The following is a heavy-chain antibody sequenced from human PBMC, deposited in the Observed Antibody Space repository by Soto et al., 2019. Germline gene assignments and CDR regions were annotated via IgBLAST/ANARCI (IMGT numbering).Heavy chain of an antibody. J-gene: IGHJ4*02. V-gene: IGHV4-34*01. CDR1: GGSFSGYY. CDR2: INHSGST. CDR3: ARGDCSSTSCYMGALFDY. Sequence: PSETLSLTCAVYGGSFSGYYWSWIRQPPGKGLEWIGEINHSGSTNYNPSLKSRVTISVDTSKNQFSLKLSSVTAADTAVYYCARGDCSSTSCYMGALFDYWGQGTLVTVSS. D-gene: IGHD2-2*02.